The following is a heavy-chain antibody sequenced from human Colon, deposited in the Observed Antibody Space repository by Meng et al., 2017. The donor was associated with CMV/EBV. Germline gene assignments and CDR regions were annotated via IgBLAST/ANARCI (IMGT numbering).Heavy chain of an antibody. CDR3: ATTIVVLPAATTDY. CDR2: ISNTGNTI. CDR1: GFTLSDYY. V-gene: IGHV3-11*04. D-gene: IGHD2-15*01. J-gene: IGHJ4*02. Sequence: GESLKISCAVSGFTLSDYYMSWIRQFPGKGLEWIAFISNTGNTIYYTDSVRGRFTISRDDAKNSLYLQMNDLRAEDSGVYYCATTIVVLPAATTDYWGQGTLVTVSS.